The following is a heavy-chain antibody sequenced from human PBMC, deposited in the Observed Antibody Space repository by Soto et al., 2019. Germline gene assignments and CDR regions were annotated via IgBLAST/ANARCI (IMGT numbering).Heavy chain of an antibody. D-gene: IGHD3-10*01. V-gene: IGHV4-31*03. CDR1: GGSISSGGYY. CDR2: IYYSGST. CDR3: ARGITMVRGVIINNYYYYYMDV. J-gene: IGHJ6*03. Sequence: QVQLQESGPGLVKPSQTLSLTCTVSGGSISSGGYYWSWIRQHPGKGLEWIGYIYYSGSTYYNPYLKSRVTISVDTSKNQFSLKLSSVTAADTAVYYCARGITMVRGVIINNYYYYYMDVWGKGTTVTVSS.